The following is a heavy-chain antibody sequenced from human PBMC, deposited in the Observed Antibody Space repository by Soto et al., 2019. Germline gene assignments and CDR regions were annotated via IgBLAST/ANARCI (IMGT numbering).Heavy chain of an antibody. CDR3: AKDLSQNPDY. CDR2: ISYDGSNK. J-gene: IGHJ4*02. CDR1: GFTFSSYG. V-gene: IGHV3-30*18. Sequence: QVQLVESGGGVVQPGRSLGLSCAASGFTFSSYGMHWVRQAPGKGLEWVAVISYDGSNKYYADSVKGRFTISRDNSKNTLFLQMNSLRAEDTAVYYCAKDLSQNPDYWGQGTLVTVSS.